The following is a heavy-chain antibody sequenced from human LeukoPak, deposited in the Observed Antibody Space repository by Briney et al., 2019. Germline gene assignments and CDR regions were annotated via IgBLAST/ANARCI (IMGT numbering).Heavy chain of an antibody. CDR3: ARDTEACGVAVAVSDY. J-gene: IGHJ4*02. CDR2: INPNSGGT. D-gene: IGHD6-19*01. CDR1: GYTFTGYY. Sequence: ASVKVSCKASGYTFTGYYMHWVRQAPGQGLEWMGWINPNSGGTNYAQKFQGRVTMTRDTSISTAYMELSRLRSDDTAVYYCARDTEACGVAVAVSDYWGQGTLVTVSS. V-gene: IGHV1-2*02.